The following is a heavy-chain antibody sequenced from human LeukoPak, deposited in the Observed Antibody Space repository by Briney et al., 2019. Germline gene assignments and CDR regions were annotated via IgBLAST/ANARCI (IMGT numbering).Heavy chain of an antibody. Sequence: GSLRLSCAVSGFTFSNYWMSWVRQPPGKGLEWIGEINHSGSTNYNPSLKSRVTISVDTSKNQFSLKLSSVTAADTAVYYCARGQDFWSGYPFDYWGQGTLVTVSS. D-gene: IGHD3-3*01. J-gene: IGHJ4*02. V-gene: IGHV4-34*01. CDR2: INHSGST. CDR1: GFTFSNYW. CDR3: ARGQDFWSGYPFDY.